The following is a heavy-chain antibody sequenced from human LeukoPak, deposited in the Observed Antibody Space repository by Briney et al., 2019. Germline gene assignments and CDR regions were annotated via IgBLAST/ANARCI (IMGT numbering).Heavy chain of an antibody. CDR2: IPYDGSNK. D-gene: IGHD1-26*01. V-gene: IGHV3-30*18. CDR3: AKDMAKWELSFGLSY. Sequence: SGGSLRLSCAASGFTFSSYGMHWVRQAPGKGLEWVAVIPYDGSNKYYADSVKGRFTISRDNSKNTLYLQMNSLRAEDTAVYYCAKDMAKWELSFGLSYWGQGTLVIVSS. J-gene: IGHJ4*02. CDR1: GFTFSSYG.